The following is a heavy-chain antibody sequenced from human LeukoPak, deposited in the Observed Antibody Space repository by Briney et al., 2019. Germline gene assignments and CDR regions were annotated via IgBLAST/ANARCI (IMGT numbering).Heavy chain of an antibody. CDR3: ATRHEYSYPY. CDR2: IGGNGDTS. J-gene: IGHJ4*02. D-gene: IGHD5-18*01. CDR1: GFTFSNYA. Sequence: GGSLRLSCAASGFTFSNYAMHWVRQAPGKGLEYVSAIGGNGDTSYYADSAKGRFTISRDNSKNTVYLQMGSLRTEDMAVYYCATRHEYSYPYWGQGTLVTVSS. V-gene: IGHV3-64*02.